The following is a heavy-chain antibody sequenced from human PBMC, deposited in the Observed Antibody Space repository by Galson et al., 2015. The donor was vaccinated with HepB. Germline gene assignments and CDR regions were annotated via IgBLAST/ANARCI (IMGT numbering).Heavy chain of an antibody. CDR1: EFTFNTFR. V-gene: IGHV3-74*01. Sequence: SLRLSCAASEFTFNTFRMHWVRQAPGKGLVWVSGIDGDGITTIYADSVKGRFTISRDNAKNTVYLQMNSLRAEDAAVYYCARQGNYGMDVWGQGTTVTVSS. CDR3: ARQGNYGMDV. J-gene: IGHJ6*02. CDR2: IDGDGITT.